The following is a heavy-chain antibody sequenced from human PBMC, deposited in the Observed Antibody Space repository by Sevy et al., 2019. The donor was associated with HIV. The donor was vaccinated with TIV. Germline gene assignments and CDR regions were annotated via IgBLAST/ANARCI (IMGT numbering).Heavy chain of an antibody. CDR2: ISGSGGSGDKT. D-gene: IGHD3-22*01. CDR3: AGKYDSRGYFDY. J-gene: IGHJ4*02. CDR1: GFTFSNYA. Sequence: GGSLRLSCAASGFTFSNYAMNWVRQAPGKGLEWVSGISGSGGSGDKTNYADSVKGRFTISRDDSKNSLFLQWNSLRAEDTAIYYCAGKYDSRGYFDYWGQGTLVTVSS. V-gene: IGHV3-23*01.